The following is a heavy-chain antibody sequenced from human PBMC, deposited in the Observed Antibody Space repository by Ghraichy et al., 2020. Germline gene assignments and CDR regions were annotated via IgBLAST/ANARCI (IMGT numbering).Heavy chain of an antibody. V-gene: IGHV3-23*01. D-gene: IGHD3-3*01. CDR1: GFTFSSYA. J-gene: IGHJ6*02. CDR2: ISGSGGST. CDR3: AKRGSEWLFTYYYYGMDV. Sequence: GGSLRLSCAASGFTFSSYAMSWVRQAPGKGLEWVSAISGSGGSTYYADSVKGRFTISRDNSKNTLYLQMNSLRAEDTAVYYCAKRGSEWLFTYYYYGMDVWGQGTTVTVSS.